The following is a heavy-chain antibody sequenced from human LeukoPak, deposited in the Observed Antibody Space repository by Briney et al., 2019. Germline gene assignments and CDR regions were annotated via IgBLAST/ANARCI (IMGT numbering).Heavy chain of an antibody. V-gene: IGHV3-74*01. J-gene: IGHJ4*02. CDR3: ARSRWLAGFSFDY. Sequence: PGGSLRLSCAASGFTFSSYWMHWVRQAPGKGLVWVSRINSDGSSTSYADSVKGRFTISRDNAKITLYLQMNSLRAEDTALYYCARSRWLAGFSFDYWGQGTLVTISS. CDR1: GFTFSSYW. CDR2: INSDGSST. D-gene: IGHD6-19*01.